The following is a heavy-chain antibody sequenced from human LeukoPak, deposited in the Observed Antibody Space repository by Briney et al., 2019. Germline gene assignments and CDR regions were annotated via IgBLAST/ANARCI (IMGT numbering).Heavy chain of an antibody. J-gene: IGHJ2*01. V-gene: IGHV4-39*07. CDR2: IYYSGST. CDR1: GGSISSTSHH. CDR3: ARNTSPGGYFDL. Sequence: PSEILSLTCSVSGGSISSTSHHWDWIRQPPGKGLEWIGSIYYSGSTYFNPSLKSRVTISVDTSKNQFSLKLNSVTAADTAVYYCARNTSPGGYFDLWGRGTLVTVSS. D-gene: IGHD1-14*01.